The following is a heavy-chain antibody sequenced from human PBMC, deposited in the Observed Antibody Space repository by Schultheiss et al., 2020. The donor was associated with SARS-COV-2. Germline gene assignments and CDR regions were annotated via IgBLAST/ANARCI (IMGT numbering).Heavy chain of an antibody. J-gene: IGHJ2*01. D-gene: IGHD2-21*02. CDR1: GGSVSSGSYY. V-gene: IGHV4-61*01. CDR2: IYYSGST. Sequence: SETLSLTCTVSGGSVSSGSYYWSWIRQPPGKGLEWIGYIYYSGSTNYNPSLKSRVTISVDTSKNQFSLKVRSVTAADTAVYYCARGNVVVTHWYFDLWGRGTLVTVSS. CDR3: ARGNVVVTHWYFDL.